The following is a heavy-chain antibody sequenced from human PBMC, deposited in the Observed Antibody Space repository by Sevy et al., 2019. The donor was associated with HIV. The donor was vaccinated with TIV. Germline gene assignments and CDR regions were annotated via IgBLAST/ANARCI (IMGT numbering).Heavy chain of an antibody. V-gene: IGHV3-48*01. D-gene: IGHD2-2*03. J-gene: IGHJ6*02. CDR2: ISSSSSTI. CDR3: ASLDIVVVPAAEGSYYYYGMDV. Sequence: GGSLRLSCAASGFTFSTYGMHWVRQAPGKGLEWVSYISSSSSTIYYADSVKGRFTISRDNAKNSLYLQMNSLRAEDTAVYYCASLDIVVVPAAEGSYYYYGMDVWGQGTTVTVSS. CDR1: GFTFSTYG.